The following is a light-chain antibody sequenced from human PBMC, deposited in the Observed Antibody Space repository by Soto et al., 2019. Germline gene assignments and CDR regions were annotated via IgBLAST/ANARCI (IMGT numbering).Light chain of an antibody. CDR2: DVS. J-gene: IGLJ2*01. V-gene: IGLV2-14*01. Sequence: QSALTQPASVSGSPGQSITMSSTGTSSDVGGYNYVSWYQQHPGKAPKLMIYDVSNRPSGVSNRFSGSKSGNTASLTISGLQAEDEADYYCSSYTSSSTLVVFGGGTKVTVL. CDR3: SSYTSSSTLVV. CDR1: SSDVGGYNY.